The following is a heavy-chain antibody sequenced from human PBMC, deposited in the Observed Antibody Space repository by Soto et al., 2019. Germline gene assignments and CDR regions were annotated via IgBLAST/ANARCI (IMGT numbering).Heavy chain of an antibody. D-gene: IGHD3-22*01. CDR2: MSHSGGT. CDR3: AGGDYYHSSGYYFYYYTMDV. V-gene: IGHV4-61*01. J-gene: IGHJ6*02. Sequence: PSETLSLTCAVYGGFVSSGNYYWSWIRQPPGKGLEWIGEMSHSGGTHFNPSLKSRVTISVDTSKNQFSLKMSSVTAADTAVYYCAGGDYYHSSGYYFYYYTMDVWGQGTTVTVSS. CDR1: GGFVSSGNYY.